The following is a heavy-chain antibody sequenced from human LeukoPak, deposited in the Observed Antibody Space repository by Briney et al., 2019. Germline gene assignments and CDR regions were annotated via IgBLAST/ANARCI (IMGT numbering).Heavy chain of an antibody. J-gene: IGHJ4*02. V-gene: IGHV3-74*01. Sequence: GMSLRLSCGASGFTFSSYWMHWVRQAPGKGLVWVSRINTDGATTDHADSVKGRFTISRDNAKNTLYLQMNSLRAEDTAVYFCARDPWGYRAGVMDFWGLGTLVTVSS. D-gene: IGHD1-1*01. CDR1: GFTFSSYW. CDR3: ARDPWGYRAGVMDF. CDR2: INTDGATT.